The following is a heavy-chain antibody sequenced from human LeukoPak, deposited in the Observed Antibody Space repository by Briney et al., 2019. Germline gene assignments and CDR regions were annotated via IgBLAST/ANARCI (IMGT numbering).Heavy chain of an antibody. V-gene: IGHV3-7*01. Sequence: GGSLRLSCAASGFTFSTYWMGWVRQAPGKGLEFVANINPDGSGKYYGDSVKGRFTISRDNAENSLDLQMNSLRVEHTAVYFCSNSYLRDWGQGTLVTVSS. J-gene: IGHJ1*01. CDR2: INPDGSGK. CDR1: GFTFSTYW. CDR3: SNSYLRD. D-gene: IGHD3-10*01.